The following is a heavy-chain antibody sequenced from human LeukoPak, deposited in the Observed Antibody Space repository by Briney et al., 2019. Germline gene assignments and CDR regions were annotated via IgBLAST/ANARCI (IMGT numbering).Heavy chain of an antibody. CDR2: ITPDGTDT. J-gene: IGHJ4*02. Sequence: GGSLRLSCVASGFSFSGHWMHWVRQAPGKGLVAVSRITPDGTDTAYADSVKGRFTISRDNAKNTLYLEMNSLTAEDTALYYCTRSGFSNGYDYWGQGTLVSDCS. CDR1: GFSFSGHW. CDR3: TRSGFSNGYDY. V-gene: IGHV3-74*03. D-gene: IGHD2-8*01.